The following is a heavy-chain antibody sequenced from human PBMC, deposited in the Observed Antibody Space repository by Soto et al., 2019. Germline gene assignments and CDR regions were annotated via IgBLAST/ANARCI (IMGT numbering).Heavy chain of an antibody. CDR3: VRVYGSSSCFFDS. V-gene: IGHV4-38-2*01. CDR2: IYHSGTT. D-gene: IGHD6-6*01. Sequence: PSETLSLTCGVSGYSLTRGYHWGWIRQPPGKGLEWIGTIYHSGTTYYNPSLMSRVTMSVDTSKNQFSLKVTSATAADTAVYFCVRVYGSSSCFFDSSRKGTLFTVSS. J-gene: IGHJ4*02. CDR1: GYSLTRGYH.